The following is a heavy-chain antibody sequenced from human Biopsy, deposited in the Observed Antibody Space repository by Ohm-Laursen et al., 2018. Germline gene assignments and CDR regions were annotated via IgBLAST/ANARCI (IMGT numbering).Heavy chain of an antibody. V-gene: IGHV1-18*01. Sequence: ASVKVSCKASGYTFRNYGISWVRQAPGQGLEWMGWINPYNGKPNYAEKVQGRVTMTTDTSTSTAYMELRSLTSDDTAVYYCARPSTVTRAFDIWGQGTMVTVSS. D-gene: IGHD4-17*01. CDR3: ARPSTVTRAFDI. CDR1: GYTFRNYG. CDR2: INPYNGKP. J-gene: IGHJ3*02.